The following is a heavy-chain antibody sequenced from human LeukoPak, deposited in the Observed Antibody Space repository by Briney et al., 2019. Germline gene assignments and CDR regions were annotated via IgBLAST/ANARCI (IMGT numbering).Heavy chain of an antibody. CDR2: IYPGDSDT. V-gene: IGHV5-51*01. CDR1: GYSFTSFW. Sequence: GESLNISCKGSGYSFTSFWIAWVRQMPGKGREWMGIIYPGDSDTRYSPSFQGQVTLSADKSISSAYLQWSSLKAPDTAMYNCARLVGPNGSGYLDYWGQGTLVTVSA. CDR3: ARLVGPNGSGYLDY. J-gene: IGHJ4*02. D-gene: IGHD3-3*01.